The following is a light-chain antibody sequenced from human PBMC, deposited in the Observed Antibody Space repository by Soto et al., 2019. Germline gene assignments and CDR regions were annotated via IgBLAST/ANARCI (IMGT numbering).Light chain of an antibody. CDR3: CSYAGSRTYV. V-gene: IGLV2-23*01. CDR1: SSDVGSYNL. Sequence: QSALTQPASVSGSPGQSITISCTGTSSDVGSYNLVSWYQQHPGKAPKLMIYEGSKRPSGVSNRFSGSKSGNTASLTISGLKAEDEADYYCCSYAGSRTYVFGTGPKSPX. CDR2: EGS. J-gene: IGLJ1*01.